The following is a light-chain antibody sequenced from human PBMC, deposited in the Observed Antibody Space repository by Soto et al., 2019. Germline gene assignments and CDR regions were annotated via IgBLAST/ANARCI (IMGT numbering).Light chain of an antibody. V-gene: IGKV3-20*01. Sequence: VLTQSQGTLSLSPGEGDTLSCRASQSLSNNFLAWYQQKPGQAPRLLIYGATSRATGVPDRFSGSGSGTDFTLTINRLEPEDFAVYYCQQYGSTPVTFGQGTKVDIK. CDR2: GAT. J-gene: IGKJ1*01. CDR1: QSLSNNF. CDR3: QQYGSTPVT.